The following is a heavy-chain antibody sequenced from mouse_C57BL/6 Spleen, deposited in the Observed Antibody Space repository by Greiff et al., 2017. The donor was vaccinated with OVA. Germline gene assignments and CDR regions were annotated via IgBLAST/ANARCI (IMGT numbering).Heavy chain of an antibody. Sequence: EVMLVESGGGLVKPGGSLKLSCAASGFTFSDYGMHWVRQAPEKGLEWVAYISSGSSTIYYADTVKGRFTIARDNAKNTLFLQMTSLRSEDTAMYCCARRSHYAMDYWGQGTSVTVSS. D-gene: IGHD1-1*01. CDR1: GFTFSDYG. CDR2: ISSGSSTI. J-gene: IGHJ4*01. V-gene: IGHV5-17*01. CDR3: ARRSHYAMDY.